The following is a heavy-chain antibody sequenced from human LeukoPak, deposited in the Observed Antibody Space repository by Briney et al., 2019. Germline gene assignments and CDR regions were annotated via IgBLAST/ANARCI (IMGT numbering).Heavy chain of an antibody. CDR3: ARAPVVPAASGRYYYYMDV. Sequence: ASVKVSCKASGYTFTSYDINWVRQATGQGLEWMGWMNPNSGNTGYAQKFQGRVTMTRNTSISTAYVELSSLRSEDTAVYYCARAPVVPAASGRYYYYMDVWGKGTTVTVSS. CDR2: MNPNSGNT. V-gene: IGHV1-8*01. J-gene: IGHJ6*03. CDR1: GYTFTSYD. D-gene: IGHD2-2*01.